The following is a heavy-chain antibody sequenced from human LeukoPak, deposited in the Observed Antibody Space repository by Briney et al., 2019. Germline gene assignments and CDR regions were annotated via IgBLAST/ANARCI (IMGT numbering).Heavy chain of an antibody. V-gene: IGHV3-23*01. J-gene: IGHJ4*02. D-gene: IGHD3-16*02. Sequence: GGSLRLSCAASGFTFSSSAMSWVRQVPGKGLEWVSGISASGGSTSYADSVRGRFTISRDNSKNTLYLQMNSLRAEDTAVFYCARANYAYVWGTYRYTHIDYWGQGTLVTVSS. CDR3: ARANYAYVWGTYRYTHIDY. CDR1: GFTFSSSA. CDR2: ISASGGST.